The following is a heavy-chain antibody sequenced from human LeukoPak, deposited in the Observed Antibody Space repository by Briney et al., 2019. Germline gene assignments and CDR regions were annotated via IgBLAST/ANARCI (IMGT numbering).Heavy chain of an antibody. D-gene: IGHD5-18*01. CDR2: IYYSGST. CDR1: GGSISSGGYY. J-gene: IGHJ4*02. V-gene: IGHV4-31*03. Sequence: PSETLSLTCTVSGGSISSGGYYWSWIRQHPGKGLEWIGYIYYSGSTYYNPSLKSRVTISADTSKNQFSLKLSSVTAADTAVYYCARDLNSYGSLWGQGTLVTVSS. CDR3: ARDLNSYGSL.